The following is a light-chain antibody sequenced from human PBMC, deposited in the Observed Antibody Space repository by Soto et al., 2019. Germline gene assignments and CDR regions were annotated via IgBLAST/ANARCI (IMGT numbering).Light chain of an antibody. CDR3: QEYDNWPPEGP. CDR1: HGVATN. Sequence: AVTQSPGTLSVSPGERANLSCRVGHGVATNLAWYQQKPGQVPRLLIYGAFTRATGIPDRFSGSGSGTEFTITISSLQSEDVAVYFCQEYDNWPPEGPFGQGTKVEI. V-gene: IGKV3-15*01. J-gene: IGKJ1*01. CDR2: GAF.